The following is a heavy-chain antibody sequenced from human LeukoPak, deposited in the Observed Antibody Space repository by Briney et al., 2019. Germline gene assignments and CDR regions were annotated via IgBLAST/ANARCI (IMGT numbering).Heavy chain of an antibody. CDR3: AKDKGVIAAAQFDY. V-gene: IGHV3-21*04. CDR2: ISSSSSYI. J-gene: IGHJ4*02. CDR1: GFTFSSYS. D-gene: IGHD6-13*01. Sequence: GGSLRLSCAASGFTFSSYSMNWVRQAPGKGLEWVSSISSSSSYIYYADSVKGRFTISRDNAKNSLYLQMNSLRAEDTALYYCAKDKGVIAAAQFDYWGQGTLVTVSS.